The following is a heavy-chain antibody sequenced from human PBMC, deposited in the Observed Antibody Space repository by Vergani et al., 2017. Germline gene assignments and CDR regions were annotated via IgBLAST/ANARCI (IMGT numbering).Heavy chain of an antibody. J-gene: IGHJ4*02. D-gene: IGHD3-22*01. CDR2: LRSKANSYAT. V-gene: IGHV3-73*01. CDR3: TRQVVYDSSGYRDY. CDR1: GFTLSGSA. Sequence: EVQLVESGGGLVQPGGSLKLSCAASGFTLSGSAMHCVRQASGKGLEWVGRLRSKANSYATAYAAWVKGRFTISRDDSKNTAYLQMNSLKTDDTAVYYCTRQVVYDSSGYRDYWGQGTLVTVSS.